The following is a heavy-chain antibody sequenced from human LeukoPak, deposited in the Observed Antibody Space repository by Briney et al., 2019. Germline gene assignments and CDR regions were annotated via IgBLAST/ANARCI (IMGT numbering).Heavy chain of an antibody. Sequence: SVKVSCKASGGTFSSYAISWVRQAPGQGLEWMGGIIPIFGTANYAQKFRGRVTITADESTSTAYMELSSLRSEDTAVYYCARPYDILTNGAFDIWGQGTMVTVSS. CDR1: GGTFSSYA. V-gene: IGHV1-69*13. D-gene: IGHD3-9*01. CDR3: ARPYDILTNGAFDI. J-gene: IGHJ3*02. CDR2: IIPIFGTA.